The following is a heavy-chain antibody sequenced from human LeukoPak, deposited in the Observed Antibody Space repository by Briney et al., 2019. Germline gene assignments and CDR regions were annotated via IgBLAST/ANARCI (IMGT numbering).Heavy chain of an antibody. Sequence: GGSLRLSCAASGFTFSSYAMHWVRQAPGKGLEWVAVISYDGSNKYYADSVKGRFTISRDNSKNTLYLQMNSLRAEDTAVYYCARDPGAAAGFYWGQGTLVTVSS. CDR3: ARDPGAAAGFY. J-gene: IGHJ4*02. CDR1: GFTFSSYA. D-gene: IGHD6-13*01. CDR2: ISYDGSNK. V-gene: IGHV3-30*04.